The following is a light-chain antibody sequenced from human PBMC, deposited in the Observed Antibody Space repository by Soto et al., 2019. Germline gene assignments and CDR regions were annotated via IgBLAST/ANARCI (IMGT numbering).Light chain of an antibody. CDR3: SSYTSSSTRVI. Sequence: QSALTQPASVSGSPGQSITISCTGTSSDVGGYNYVSWYQQHPGKAPKLMIYEVSNRPSGVSNRFSGSKSGNTASLTLSGLQAEDEADYYCSSYTSSSTRVIFGGGTKVTVL. CDR2: EVS. V-gene: IGLV2-14*01. CDR1: SSDVGGYNY. J-gene: IGLJ2*01.